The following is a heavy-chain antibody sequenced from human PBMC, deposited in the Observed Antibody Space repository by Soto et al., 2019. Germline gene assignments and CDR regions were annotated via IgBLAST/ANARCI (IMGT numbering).Heavy chain of an antibody. Sequence: KTSETLSLTCAVSSGSISTSNWWSWVRQPPGKGLEWIGEIYHSGSTNYNPSFRSRVTMSVDKSKNQFSLRLNSVTAADTAVYYCTRQITGTNGFDFWGQGTLVTVSS. J-gene: IGHJ4*02. CDR2: IYHSGST. CDR3: TRQITGTNGFDF. D-gene: IGHD1-7*01. V-gene: IGHV4-4*02. CDR1: SGSISTSNW.